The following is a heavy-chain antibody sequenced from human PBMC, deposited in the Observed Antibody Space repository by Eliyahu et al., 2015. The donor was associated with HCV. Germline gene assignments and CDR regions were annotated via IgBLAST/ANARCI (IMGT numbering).Heavy chain of an antibody. CDR1: GFTFTTYA. CDR2: ISGGGGIT. D-gene: IGHD1-26*01. J-gene: IGHJ1*01. CDR3: AKDLRELRQYFQH. Sequence: VQLLESGGGLVQPGGSLRLSCAASGFTFTTYAMSWVRQAPGKGLEWVSTISGGGGITDYADSVKGRFTISRDNSKNTLYLQMNSLRAEDTAVYYCAKDLRELRQYFQHWGQGTLVTVSS. V-gene: IGHV3-23*01.